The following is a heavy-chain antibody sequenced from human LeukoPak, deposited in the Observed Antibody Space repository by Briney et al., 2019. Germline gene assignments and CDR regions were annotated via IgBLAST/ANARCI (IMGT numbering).Heavy chain of an antibody. J-gene: IGHJ4*02. CDR2: ISNSSSYI. Sequence: GGSLKLSCAASGFTFSSYSMNWVRQAPGKGLEWVSSISNSSSYIYYADSVKGRFTISRDNAKNSLYLQMNSLRAEDTAVYYCARDEKWRVVVPAAIYYWGQGTLVTVSS. D-gene: IGHD2-2*01. CDR3: ARDEKWRVVVPAAIYY. V-gene: IGHV3-21*01. CDR1: GFTFSSYS.